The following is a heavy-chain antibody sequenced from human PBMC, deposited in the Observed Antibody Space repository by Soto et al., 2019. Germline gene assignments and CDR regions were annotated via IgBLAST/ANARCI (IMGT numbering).Heavy chain of an antibody. CDR3: AKDTALGYESVWFGELFVGDWFDP. J-gene: IGHJ5*02. V-gene: IGHV3-23*01. Sequence: GGSLRLSCAASGFTFISYAMSWVRQAPGKGLEWVSAISGSGGSTYYADSVKGRFTISRDNSKNTLYLQMNSLRAEDTAVYYCAKDTALGYESVWFGELFVGDWFDPWGQGTLVTVSS. CDR2: ISGSGGST. D-gene: IGHD3-10*01. CDR1: GFTFISYA.